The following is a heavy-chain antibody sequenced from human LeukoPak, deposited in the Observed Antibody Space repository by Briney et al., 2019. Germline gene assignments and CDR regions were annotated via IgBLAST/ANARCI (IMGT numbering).Heavy chain of an antibody. CDR3: ARGGQYCSGGSCYATFNWFDP. CDR2: ISSSSSYI. D-gene: IGHD2-15*01. J-gene: IGHJ5*02. V-gene: IGHV3-21*01. CDR1: GFTFSSYS. Sequence: PGGSLRLSCAASGFTFSSYSMNWVRQAPGKGLEWVSSISSSSSYIYYADSVKGRFTISRDNAKNSLYLQMNSLRAGDTAVYYCARGGQYCSGGSCYATFNWFDPWGQGTPVTVSS.